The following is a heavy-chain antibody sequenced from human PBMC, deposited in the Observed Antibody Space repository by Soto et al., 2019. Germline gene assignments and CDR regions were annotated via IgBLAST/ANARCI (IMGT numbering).Heavy chain of an antibody. CDR1: QYTFTNFY. V-gene: IGHV1-2*02. D-gene: IGHD6-19*01. J-gene: IGHJ4*02. Sequence: ASVKVSWQAAQYTFTNFYLHWVRQAPGQRPEWMGWINNGGGTIYAQKFQGRLTMTRDTSITTAYMELSRLSSDDTAFYYCATSSDWSPLLDYWGQGTLVTVSS. CDR3: ATSSDWSPLLDY. CDR2: INNGGGT.